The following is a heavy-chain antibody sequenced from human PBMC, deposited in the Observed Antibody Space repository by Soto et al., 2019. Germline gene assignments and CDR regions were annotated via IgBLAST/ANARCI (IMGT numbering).Heavy chain of an antibody. J-gene: IGHJ4*02. V-gene: IGHV3-23*01. CDR1: GGSISSSSYY. CDR2: ISGSGGST. Sequence: ETLSLTCTVSGGSISSSSYYWGWVRQAPGKGLEWVSAISGSGGSTYYADSVKGRFTISRDNSKNTLYLQMNSLRAEDTAVYYCAKEWRHDILTGPFDYWGQGTLVTVSS. CDR3: AKEWRHDILTGPFDY. D-gene: IGHD3-9*01.